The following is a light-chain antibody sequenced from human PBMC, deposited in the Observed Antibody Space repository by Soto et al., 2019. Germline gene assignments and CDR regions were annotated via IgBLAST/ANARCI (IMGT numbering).Light chain of an antibody. J-gene: IGKJ5*01. CDR1: QSVSSY. CDR2: DAS. V-gene: IGKV3-11*01. CDR3: QQRSNCPFT. Sequence: EIVLTQSPATLSLSPGERATLSCRASQSVSSYLAWYQHKPGQAPRLLIYDASIIATGIPARFSGSGSGTDFTLTISSLEPEDFAVYYCQQRSNCPFTFGQGTRLEIK.